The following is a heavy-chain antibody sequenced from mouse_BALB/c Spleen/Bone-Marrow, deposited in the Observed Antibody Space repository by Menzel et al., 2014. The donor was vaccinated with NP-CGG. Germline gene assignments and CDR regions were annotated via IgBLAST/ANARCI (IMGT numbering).Heavy chain of an antibody. CDR1: GYTFTNYW. V-gene: IGHV1-69*02. Sequence: QVQLQQPGAELVRPGASVKLSCKASGYTFTNYWINWVKQRPGQGLEWIGNIYPSDSYANYNQKFKDKATLTVDKSSSTAYMQLSSPTSEDPAVYYCTRWLPYAMDYWGQGTSVTVSS. CDR2: IYPSDSYA. J-gene: IGHJ4*01. CDR3: TRWLPYAMDY. D-gene: IGHD2-2*01.